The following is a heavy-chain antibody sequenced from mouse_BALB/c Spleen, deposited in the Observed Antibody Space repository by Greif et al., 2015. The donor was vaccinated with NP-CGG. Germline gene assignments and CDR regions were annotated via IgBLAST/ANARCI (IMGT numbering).Heavy chain of an antibody. CDR3: ARRNGNLYFFDY. Sequence: VKVVESGPGLVAPSQSLSITCTVSGFSLTNYNIHWVRQPPGKGLEWLGLIWAGGSTNYNSALMSRLSISKDNSKSQVFLKMNSLQTDDTAMYYCARRNGNLYFFDYWGQGTTLTVSS. CDR2: IWAGGST. J-gene: IGHJ2*01. D-gene: IGHD2-1*01. CDR1: GFSLTNYN. V-gene: IGHV2-9*02.